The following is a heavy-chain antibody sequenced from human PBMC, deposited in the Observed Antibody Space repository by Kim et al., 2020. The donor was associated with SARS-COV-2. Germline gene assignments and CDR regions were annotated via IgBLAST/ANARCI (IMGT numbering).Heavy chain of an antibody. D-gene: IGHD3-10*01. J-gene: IGHJ4*02. CDR1: GFTFSSYG. CDR3: AKEGVYGSGIFDY. V-gene: IGHV3-30*18. Sequence: GGSLRLSCAASGFTFSSYGMHWVRQAPGKGLEWVAVISYDGSNKYYADSVKGRFTISRDNSKNTLYLQMNSLRAEDTAVYYCAKEGVYGSGIFDYWGQGTLVTVSS. CDR2: ISYDGSNK.